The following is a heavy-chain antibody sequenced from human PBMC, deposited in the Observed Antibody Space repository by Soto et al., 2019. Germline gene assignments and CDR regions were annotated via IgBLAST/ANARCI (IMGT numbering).Heavy chain of an antibody. Sequence: SETLSLTCSVYGASFSGYYWSWIRQSPGKGLEWIGEIHHSGSTHYNPSLKSRLTFSIDESRSQFYMMLTSVTAADTALYFCARGHSTSGYDSWGQGSLVTVSS. D-gene: IGHD6-6*01. CDR3: ARGHSTSGYDS. V-gene: IGHV4-34*01. J-gene: IGHJ4*02. CDR1: GASFSGYY. CDR2: IHHSGST.